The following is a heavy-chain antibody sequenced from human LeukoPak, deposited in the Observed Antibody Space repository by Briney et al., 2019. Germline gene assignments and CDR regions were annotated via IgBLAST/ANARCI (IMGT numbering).Heavy chain of an antibody. D-gene: IGHD1-26*01. V-gene: IGHV3-48*01. CDR3: AKDRGGSYRFDY. Sequence: GASVKVSCKASGFTFSSYNMNWVRQAPGKGLEWVSYISSSSRTIYYADSVKGRFTISRDNAKNSLYLQMNSLRVEDTALYYCAKDRGGSYRFDYWGQGTLVTVSS. J-gene: IGHJ4*02. CDR2: ISSSSRTI. CDR1: GFTFSSYN.